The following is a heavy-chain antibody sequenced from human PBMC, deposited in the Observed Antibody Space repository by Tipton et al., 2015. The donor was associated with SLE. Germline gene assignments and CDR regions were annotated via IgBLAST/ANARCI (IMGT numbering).Heavy chain of an antibody. Sequence: GLVKPSETLSLTCTVSGGSISSYYWSWIRQPPGKGLEWIGSIYYSGSTYYNPSLKSRVTISLDTSKNQFSLKLSSVTAADTAVYYCARHRGNSYYYGMDVWGQGTTVTVSS. CDR1: GGSISSYY. D-gene: IGHD4-23*01. J-gene: IGHJ6*02. CDR3: ARHRGNSYYYGMDV. CDR2: IYYSGST. V-gene: IGHV4-39*01.